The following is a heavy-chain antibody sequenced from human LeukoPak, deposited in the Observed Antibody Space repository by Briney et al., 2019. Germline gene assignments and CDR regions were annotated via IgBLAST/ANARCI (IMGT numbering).Heavy chain of an antibody. D-gene: IGHD4-17*01. J-gene: IGHJ6*02. Sequence: GGSLRLSCAASGFTFDDYAMHWVRQAPGKGLEWVSGISWNSGSIGYADSVKSRFTISRDNAKNSLYLQMNSLRAEDTALYYCAKDTRRLGYYYYGMDVWGQGTTVTVSS. CDR1: GFTFDDYA. CDR2: ISWNSGSI. V-gene: IGHV3-9*01. CDR3: AKDTRRLGYYYYGMDV.